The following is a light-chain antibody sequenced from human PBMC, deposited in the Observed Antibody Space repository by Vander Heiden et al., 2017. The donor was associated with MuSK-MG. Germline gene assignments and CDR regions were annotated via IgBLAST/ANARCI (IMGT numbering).Light chain of an antibody. Sequence: QSALTQPASVSGSPGQSITISCTGTTNDVGAYDYVSWYQQYPNKAPILLSSDVRNRPSGVSNRFSGSKSGTTASPTISGLQTEDEAYYYCTSYASGDTGLFGGGTMLTVL. CDR1: TNDVGAYDY. J-gene: IGLJ3*02. CDR3: TSYASGDTGL. CDR2: DVR. V-gene: IGLV2-14*03.